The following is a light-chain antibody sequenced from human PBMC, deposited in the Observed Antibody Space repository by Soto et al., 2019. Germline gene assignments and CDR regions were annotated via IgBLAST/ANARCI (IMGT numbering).Light chain of an antibody. CDR1: SSNIGAGYD. CDR3: QSYDSSLSGYV. J-gene: IGLJ1*01. CDR2: VNI. V-gene: IGLV1-40*01. Sequence: QSVLTQPPSVSGAPGQRVTISCTGSSSNIGAGYDVHWYRQLPGTAPKLLIYVNINRPSGVPDRFSGSKSDTSASLAITGLQAEDEADYYCQSYDSSLSGYVFGTGTKLTVL.